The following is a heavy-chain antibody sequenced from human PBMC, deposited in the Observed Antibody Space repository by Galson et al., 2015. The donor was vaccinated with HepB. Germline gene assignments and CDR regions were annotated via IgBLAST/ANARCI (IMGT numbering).Heavy chain of an antibody. D-gene: IGHD3-16*01. V-gene: IGHV4-39*07. Sequence: TLSLTCTVSGGSIGSSNYYWAWIRQPPGKGLEWIASVFYTGNSHYYPSLKSRLTISVDTSNNQYSLHLTSVSAADTAVYYCVRELGGAADYWGQGTFVTVSS. CDR2: VFYTGNS. CDR3: VRELGGAADY. J-gene: IGHJ4*02. CDR1: GGSIGSSNYY.